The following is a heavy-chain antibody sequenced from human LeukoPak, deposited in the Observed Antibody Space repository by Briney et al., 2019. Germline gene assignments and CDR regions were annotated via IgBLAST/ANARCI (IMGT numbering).Heavy chain of an antibody. J-gene: IGHJ4*02. V-gene: IGHV1-18*04. Sequence: ASVKVSCKASGYTFTGYYMHWVRQAPGQGLEWMGWISTYNGHTNCAQKLQGRVTMTTDTSTSTAYMELRSLRSDDTAVYYCAREDNLMDFWSGYSDYWGQGTLVTVSS. CDR1: GYTFTGYY. D-gene: IGHD3-3*01. CDR3: AREDNLMDFWSGYSDY. CDR2: ISTYNGHT.